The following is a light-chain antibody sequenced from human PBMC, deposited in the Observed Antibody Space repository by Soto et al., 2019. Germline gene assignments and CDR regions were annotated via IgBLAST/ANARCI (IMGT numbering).Light chain of an antibody. V-gene: IGKV3D-15*01. CDR1: QSVNSN. J-gene: IGKJ1*01. CDR3: QQYNNWPPVT. Sequence: DIVLTQSPGTLSLSPGERATLSCRASQSVNSNYLAWYQQKPGQAPRLLIYDASKRATGIPARFSGSGSGTDFTLTISSLQSEDFAVYYCQQYNNWPPVTFGQGTKVDIK. CDR2: DAS.